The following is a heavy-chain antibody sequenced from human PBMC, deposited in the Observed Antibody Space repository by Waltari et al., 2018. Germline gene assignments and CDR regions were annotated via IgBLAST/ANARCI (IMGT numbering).Heavy chain of an antibody. CDR1: GFPFCAYA. Sequence: EVQVEESGGGLVQPGRSLRLSGTASGFPFCAYALLWFRLAPGKGLEWVGFIRSKTYGGTAEYAASVKGRFTISRDDSKSIASLQMDSLKTDDTAVYFCTRGGASVAPVYWGQGTLVTVSS. J-gene: IGHJ4*02. D-gene: IGHD6-19*01. V-gene: IGHV3-49*03. CDR2: IRSKTYGGTA. CDR3: TRGGASVAPVY.